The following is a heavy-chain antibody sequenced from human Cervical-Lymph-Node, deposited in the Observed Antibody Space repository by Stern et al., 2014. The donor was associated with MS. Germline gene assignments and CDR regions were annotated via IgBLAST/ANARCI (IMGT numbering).Heavy chain of an antibody. J-gene: IGHJ4*02. CDR3: AREPYNYDGDGYLDH. CDR1: GFTFISYS. Sequence: VQLEESGGGVVQPGRSLRLSCAASGFTFISYSMYWVRQAPGKGLEWVAVILHDGSNEYYAYSVKGRFTISRDNSKNTVSLQMNSLRVEDTAVYYCAREPYNYDGDGYLDHWGQGTLVTVPS. CDR2: ILHDGSNE. D-gene: IGHD3-22*01. V-gene: IGHV3-30-3*01.